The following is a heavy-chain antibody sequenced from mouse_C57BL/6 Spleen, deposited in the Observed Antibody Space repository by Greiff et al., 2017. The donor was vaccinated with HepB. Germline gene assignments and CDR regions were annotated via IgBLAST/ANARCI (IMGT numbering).Heavy chain of an antibody. CDR2: IHPNSGST. CDR3: ASHGSSYYFDY. CDR1: GYTFTSYW. J-gene: IGHJ2*01. Sequence: VQLQQSGAELVKPGASVKLSCKASGYTFTSYWMHWVKQRPGQGLEWIGMIHPNSGSTNYNEKFKSKATLTVDKSSSTAYMQLSSLTSEDSAVYYCASHGSSYYFDYWGQGTTLTVSS. D-gene: IGHD1-1*01. V-gene: IGHV1-64*01.